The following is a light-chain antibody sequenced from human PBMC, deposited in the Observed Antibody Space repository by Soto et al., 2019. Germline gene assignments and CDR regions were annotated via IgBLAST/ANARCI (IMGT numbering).Light chain of an antibody. CDR3: AVWDDSLSGMV. V-gene: IGLV1-44*01. CDR1: SSNIETNT. Sequence: QAVVTQPPSASGTPGQRVTISCSGSSSNIETNTVDWYQHLPGTAPKVLIFNNNQRPSGVPDRFSGSKSGTSASLAISGLQSEDEADYYCAVWDDSLSGMVFGGGTKLTV. J-gene: IGLJ2*01. CDR2: NNN.